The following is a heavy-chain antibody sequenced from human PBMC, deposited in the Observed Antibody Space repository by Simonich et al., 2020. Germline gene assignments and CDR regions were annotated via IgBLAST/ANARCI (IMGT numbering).Heavy chain of an antibody. CDR1: GGSISCSSYY. Sequence: QLQLQASGPGLVKPSETLSLTCTVSGGSISCSSYYWGWIRQPPRKGLGWIGSIYYSGRTYYNPSLKSRVTISVDTSKTQFSLKLSSVTAADTAVYYCARHAGFAFDIWGQGTMVTVSS. CDR2: IYYSGRT. V-gene: IGHV4-39*01. D-gene: IGHD6-13*01. J-gene: IGHJ3*02. CDR3: ARHAGFAFDI.